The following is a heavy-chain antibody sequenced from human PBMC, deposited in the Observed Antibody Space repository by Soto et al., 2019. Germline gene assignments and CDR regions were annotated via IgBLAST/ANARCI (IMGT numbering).Heavy chain of an antibody. D-gene: IGHD6-19*01. CDR1: GYSFTSYG. V-gene: IGHV1-18*04. J-gene: IGHJ4*02. CDR2: ISVYNGNT. Sequence: ASVKVSCKASGYSFTSYGISWVRQAPGQGLECMGWISVYNGNTHYAQKFQGRVTMTADTSTSTAYMELRSLRSDDTAVYYCARVEQSLLFQFWGLGTLVTSPQ. CDR3: ARVEQSLLFQF.